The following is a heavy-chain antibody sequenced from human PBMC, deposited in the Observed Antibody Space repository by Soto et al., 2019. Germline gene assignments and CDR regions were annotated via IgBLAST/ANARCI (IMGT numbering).Heavy chain of an antibody. CDR3: ARDFAYFDS. CDR1: GGSVTLTSYY. V-gene: IGHV4-39*01. CDR2: VYYSGST. Sequence: SETLSLTCSVSGGSVTLTSYYWGWIRQPPGKGLEWIGNVYYSGSTNYNPSLKSRVTISVDTSKNQFSLSLKSVTAADTAVYYCARDFAYFDSWGQGTLVTVSS. D-gene: IGHD3-3*01. J-gene: IGHJ4*02.